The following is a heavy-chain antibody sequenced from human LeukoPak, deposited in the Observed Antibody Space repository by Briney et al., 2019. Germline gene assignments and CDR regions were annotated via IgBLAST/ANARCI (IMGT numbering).Heavy chain of an antibody. CDR2: ISGSGGST. CDR3: AKVDDYDSSGYYVYFDY. Sequence: GGSLRLSCAASGFTFSSYAMSWVRQAPGKGLEWVSAISGSGGSTYYADSVKGRFTISRDNSKNTLYLQMNSLRAEDTAVYYRAKVDDYDSSGYYVYFDYWGQGTLVTVSS. D-gene: IGHD3-22*01. V-gene: IGHV3-23*01. J-gene: IGHJ4*02. CDR1: GFTFSSYA.